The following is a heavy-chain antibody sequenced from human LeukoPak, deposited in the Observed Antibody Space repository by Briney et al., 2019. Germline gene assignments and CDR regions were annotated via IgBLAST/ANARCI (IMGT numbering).Heavy chain of an antibody. Sequence: SVKVSCKASGGTFSSYAISWARQAPGQGLEWMGRIIPILGIANYAQKFQGRVTITADKSTSTAYMELSSLRSEDTAVYYCARDRSIVATPYYYGMDVWGQGTTVTVSS. J-gene: IGHJ6*02. D-gene: IGHD5-12*01. CDR2: IIPILGIA. V-gene: IGHV1-69*04. CDR3: ARDRSIVATPYYYGMDV. CDR1: GGTFSSYA.